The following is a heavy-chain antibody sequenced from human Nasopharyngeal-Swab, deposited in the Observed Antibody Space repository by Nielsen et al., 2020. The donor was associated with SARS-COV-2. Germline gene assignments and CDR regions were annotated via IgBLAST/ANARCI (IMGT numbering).Heavy chain of an antibody. Sequence: SVKVSCKASGGTFSSYAISWVRQAPGQGLEWMGGIIPIFGTANYAQKFQGRVAITADESTSTAYMELSSLRSEDTAVYYCAREGYYGSGSYAPFDYWGQGTLVTVSS. CDR2: IIPIFGTA. CDR3: AREGYYGSGSYAPFDY. J-gene: IGHJ4*02. V-gene: IGHV1-69*13. D-gene: IGHD3-10*01. CDR1: GGTFSSYA.